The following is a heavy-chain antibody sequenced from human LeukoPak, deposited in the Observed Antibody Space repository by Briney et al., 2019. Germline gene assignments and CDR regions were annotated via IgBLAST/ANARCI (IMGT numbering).Heavy chain of an antibody. Sequence: PGGSLRLSCAASGFTFSNYWMHWVRQAPGKGLVWVSRINSDGSRTSYADSVKGRFTVSRDNSMHMLYLQLNSLRIEDTAVYYCARVPHPGGTAISFSFWGQGTQVTVSS. D-gene: IGHD1-26*01. CDR3: ARVPHPGGTAISFSF. CDR2: INSDGSRT. CDR1: GFTFSNYW. V-gene: IGHV3-74*01. J-gene: IGHJ4*02.